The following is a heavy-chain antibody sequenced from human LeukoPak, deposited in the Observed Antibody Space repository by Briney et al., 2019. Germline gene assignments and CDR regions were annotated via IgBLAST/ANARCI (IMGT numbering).Heavy chain of an antibody. J-gene: IGHJ3*02. CDR3: ARRFWYAFEI. V-gene: IGHV3-23*01. Sequence: GGSLTLSCTPSGLTLGSYAMHWVRQAPAKGLEWVSGIGAGGTFTYYAHSLKGRFTISRDNSRNTLYLQINSLRADDTPVYYCARRFWYAFEIWGQGTMVTVS. CDR1: GLTLGSYA. D-gene: IGHD3-3*01. CDR2: IGAGGTFT.